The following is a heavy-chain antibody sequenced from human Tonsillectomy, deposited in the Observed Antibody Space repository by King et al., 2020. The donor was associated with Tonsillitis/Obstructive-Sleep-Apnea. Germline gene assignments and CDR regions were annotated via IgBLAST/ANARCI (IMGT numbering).Heavy chain of an antibody. Sequence: VQLQESGPGLVKPSETLSLTCTVSGGSISSYYWSWIRQPPGKGLEWIGYIYYSGSTNYNPSLKSRVTISVDTSKNQFSLKLSSVTAADTAVYYCARLGQYYDFWTHDDAFDIWGQGPMVTVSS. V-gene: IGHV4-59*08. CDR2: IYYSGST. CDR1: GGSISSYY. J-gene: IGHJ3*02. D-gene: IGHD3-3*01. CDR3: ARLGQYYDFWTHDDAFDI.